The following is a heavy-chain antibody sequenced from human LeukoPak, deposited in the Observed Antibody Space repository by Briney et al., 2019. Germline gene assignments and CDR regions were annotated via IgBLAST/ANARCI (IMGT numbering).Heavy chain of an antibody. CDR2: IYYSGST. Sequence: PSETLSLTCTVSGGSISSSSYYWGWIRQPPGKGLEWIGSIYYSGSTYYNPSLKSRVTISVDTSKNQFSLKLSSVTAADTAVYYCARDRLDGYFDYWGQGTLVTVSS. CDR1: GGSISSSSYY. J-gene: IGHJ4*02. D-gene: IGHD3-22*01. V-gene: IGHV4-39*07. CDR3: ARDRLDGYFDY.